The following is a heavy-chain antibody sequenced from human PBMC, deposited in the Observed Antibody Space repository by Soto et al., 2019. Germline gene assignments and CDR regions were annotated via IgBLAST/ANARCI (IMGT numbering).Heavy chain of an antibody. Sequence: EVQLVESGGGLVQPGESLRLSCGASGFTFSYYWMHWVRQGPGKGLVWVSRIHSDGSSTTYADSVKGRVTISRDNAKNTLYLQMNSLRAEDTAVYYCARGDRGAFDIWGQGTVVTVSS. CDR3: ARGDRGAFDI. V-gene: IGHV3-74*01. J-gene: IGHJ3*02. D-gene: IGHD1-26*01. CDR1: GFTFSYYW. CDR2: IHSDGSST.